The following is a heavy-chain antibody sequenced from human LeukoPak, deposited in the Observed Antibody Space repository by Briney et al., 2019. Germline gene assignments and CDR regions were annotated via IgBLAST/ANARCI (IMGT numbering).Heavy chain of an antibody. J-gene: IGHJ4*02. D-gene: IGHD2-2*01. CDR3: ARARYCSSSSCYLDS. Sequence: GGSLRLSCAASGFTFSTYAVSWVRQAPGKGLEWVSSVCGSGDSTYYADSVKGGFTISRDNSKNTMFLQMNSLRADDTAVYYCARARYCSSSSCYLDSWGQGALVTVSS. V-gene: IGHV3-23*01. CDR2: VCGSGDST. CDR1: GFTFSTYA.